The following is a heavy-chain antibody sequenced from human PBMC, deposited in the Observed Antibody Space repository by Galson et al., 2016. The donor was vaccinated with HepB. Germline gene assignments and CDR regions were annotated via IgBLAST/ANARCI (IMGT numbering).Heavy chain of an antibody. CDR2: IYSGGTT. J-gene: IGHJ4*02. Sequence: SLRLSCAASGFTFSINYMTWVRRAPGKGLEYVSVIYSGGTTYYADSVKGRFTISRDNSKNTLSLQMNTLRAEDTAVYYCARGVYGDHGWFDYWGQGTLVTVSS. D-gene: IGHD4-17*01. CDR3: ARGVYGDHGWFDY. V-gene: IGHV3-66*01. CDR1: GFTFSINY.